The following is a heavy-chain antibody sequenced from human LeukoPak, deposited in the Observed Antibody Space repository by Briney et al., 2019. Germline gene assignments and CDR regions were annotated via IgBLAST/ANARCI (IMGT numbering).Heavy chain of an antibody. CDR2: IIPIFGTA. V-gene: IGHV1-69*05. Sequence: ASVKVSCKASGGTFSSYAISWVRQAPGQGLEWMGGIIPIFGTANYAQKFQGRVTMTRNTSISTAYMELSSLRSEDTAVYYCARKAYGDYEGNWFDPWGQGTLVTVSS. CDR1: GGTFSSYA. D-gene: IGHD4-17*01. CDR3: ARKAYGDYEGNWFDP. J-gene: IGHJ5*02.